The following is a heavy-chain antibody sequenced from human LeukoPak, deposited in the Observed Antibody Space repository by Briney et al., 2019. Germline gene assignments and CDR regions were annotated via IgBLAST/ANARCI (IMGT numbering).Heavy chain of an antibody. CDR3: ARQYSSGWYPFDS. V-gene: IGHV4-59*08. CDR2: IYDSGST. CDR1: GGSISGYF. Sequence: PSEALSLTCTVSGGSISGYFWSWIRQPAGRGREGMGYIYDSGSTNYIPSLKSRVNISVDTSRNQFSLKLSSVTAADTAVYYCARQYSSGWYPFDSWGQGTLVTVSS. J-gene: IGHJ4*02. D-gene: IGHD6-19*01.